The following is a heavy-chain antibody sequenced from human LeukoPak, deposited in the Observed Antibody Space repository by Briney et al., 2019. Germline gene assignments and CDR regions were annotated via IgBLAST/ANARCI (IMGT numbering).Heavy chain of an antibody. J-gene: IGHJ4*02. Sequence: GEPLKISCKSSGYSFTTYCIGWVRQMPGKGLEWMGIVYPGDSDTRYSPSFQGQVTISADKSISTAYLQWGSLKASDTAMYYCARQVSDLTVGSHFDYWGQGTLVTVSS. CDR1: GYSFTTYC. CDR2: VYPGDSDT. V-gene: IGHV5-51*01. CDR3: ARQVSDLTVGSHFDY. D-gene: IGHD1-26*01.